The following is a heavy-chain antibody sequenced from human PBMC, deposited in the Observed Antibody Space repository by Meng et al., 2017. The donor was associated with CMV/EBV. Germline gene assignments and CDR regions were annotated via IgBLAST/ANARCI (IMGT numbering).Heavy chain of an antibody. CDR1: LTTSGVA. CDR3: AHLDSDYDDYRRAGVYFDY. J-gene: IGHJ4*02. Sequence: LTTSGVAVGWIRQPPREDLEWLALVYWDDDKRYSPSLRTRLTITKDTSKSQVVLTMTNMDPVDTATYYCAHLDSDYDDYRRAGVYFDYWGQGTLVTVSS. CDR2: VYWDDDK. D-gene: IGHD4-17*01. V-gene: IGHV2-5*02.